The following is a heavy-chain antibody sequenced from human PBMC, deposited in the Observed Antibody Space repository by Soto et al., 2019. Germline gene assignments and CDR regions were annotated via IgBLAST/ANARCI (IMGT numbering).Heavy chain of an antibody. CDR1: GYTFTSYG. CDR3: ASAVAGTHDAFDI. CDR2: ISAYNGNT. V-gene: IGHV1-18*01. D-gene: IGHD6-19*01. J-gene: IGHJ3*02. Sequence: ASVKVSCMASGYTFTSYGISWVRQAPGQGLEWMGWISAYNGNTNYAQKLQGRVTMTTDTSTSTAYMELRSLRSDDTAVYYCASAVAGTHDAFDIWGQGTMVTVSS.